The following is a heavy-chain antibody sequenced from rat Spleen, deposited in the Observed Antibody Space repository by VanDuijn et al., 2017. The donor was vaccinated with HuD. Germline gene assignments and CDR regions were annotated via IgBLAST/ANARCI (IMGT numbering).Heavy chain of an antibody. D-gene: IGHD1-9*01. J-gene: IGHJ2*01. Sequence: EVQLVESGGGLEQPGRSLKLSCAASGFTFSNYDMAWVRQAPTKGLEWVASISYDGSSTYYRDSVRGRFTISRDDAKSTLSLQMDSLRSEDTATYYCARRHYGYTDYFDYWGQGVMVTVSS. CDR1: GFTFSNYD. CDR2: ISYDGSST. CDR3: ARRHYGYTDYFDY. V-gene: IGHV5S23*01.